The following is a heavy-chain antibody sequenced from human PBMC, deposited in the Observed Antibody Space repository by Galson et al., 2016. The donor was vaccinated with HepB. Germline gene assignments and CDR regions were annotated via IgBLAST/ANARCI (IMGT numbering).Heavy chain of an antibody. Sequence: SVKVSCKASGYIFTSYGINWVRQAPGQGLEWMGWISGYNGDTRSAQNFQGRVTLTMDTSTSTAYMEMRNLRSDDTAVYFCARLTISSGWPRSDFWGQGTLVAVSS. CDR1: GYIFTSYG. D-gene: IGHD6-19*01. CDR3: ARLTISSGWPRSDF. V-gene: IGHV1-18*01. CDR2: ISGYNGDT. J-gene: IGHJ4*02.